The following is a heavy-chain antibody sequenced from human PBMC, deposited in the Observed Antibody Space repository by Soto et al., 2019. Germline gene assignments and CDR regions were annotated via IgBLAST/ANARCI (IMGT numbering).Heavy chain of an antibody. CDR3: ARARWGSGSYIQYYYYMDV. J-gene: IGHJ6*03. D-gene: IGHD3-10*01. Sequence: EVQLVESGGGLVQPGGSLRLSCAASGFTFSSDWMSCVRQAPGKRLEWVANIKQDGSEKYYVDSVKGRFAISRDNAQNSLYLQMNCLRAEDKAVYYCARARWGSGSYIQYYYYMDVWGKGATVTVSS. V-gene: IGHV3-7*01. CDR2: IKQDGSEK. CDR1: GFTFSSDW.